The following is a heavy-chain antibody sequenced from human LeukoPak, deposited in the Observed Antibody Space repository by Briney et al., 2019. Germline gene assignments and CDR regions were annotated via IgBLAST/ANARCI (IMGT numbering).Heavy chain of an antibody. V-gene: IGHV4-61*01. CDR1: GGSVSSGSYY. CDR3: ARTVEWFGELRGFYFDY. D-gene: IGHD3-10*01. J-gene: IGHJ4*02. CDR2: IYYSGST. Sequence: PSETLSLTCTASGGSVSSGSYYWSWLRQPPGKGLEWIVYIYYSGSTNYNPSLKSRVTISVDTSKNQISLKLSSVTAADTAVYYCARTVEWFGELRGFYFDYWGQGTLVTVSS.